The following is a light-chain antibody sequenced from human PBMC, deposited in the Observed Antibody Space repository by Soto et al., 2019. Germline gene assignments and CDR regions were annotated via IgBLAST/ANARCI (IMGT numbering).Light chain of an antibody. Sequence: QSALTQPASVSGSPGQSITISCTGTSSDVGGYNYVSWYRQHPGKAPKLMIYDVSNRSSGVSNPFSGSKSGNTASLTISGLQSEDEADYYYSSYTSSSTPYVFGTGTKLTVL. V-gene: IGLV2-14*01. CDR3: SSYTSSSTPYV. J-gene: IGLJ1*01. CDR1: SSDVGGYNY. CDR2: DVS.